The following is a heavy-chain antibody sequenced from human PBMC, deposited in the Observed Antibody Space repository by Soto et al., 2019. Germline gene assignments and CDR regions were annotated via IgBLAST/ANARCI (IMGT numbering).Heavy chain of an antibody. D-gene: IGHD5-12*01. Sequence: QVQLVQSGAEVRKPGASVRVSCKASGYSFTGHDVNWVRQASGQGLEWMGWMNPKSGGTGYAQKFQGRVTMTRDTSINTAYMDLSGLTSQDTAVYYCVKVAELKSGYDPAMDVWGQGTTVTVSS. CDR3: VKVAELKSGYDPAMDV. V-gene: IGHV1-8*01. CDR2: MNPKSGGT. CDR1: GYSFTGHD. J-gene: IGHJ6*02.